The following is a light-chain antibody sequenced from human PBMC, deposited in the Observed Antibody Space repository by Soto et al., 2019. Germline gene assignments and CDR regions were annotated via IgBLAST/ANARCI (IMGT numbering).Light chain of an antibody. J-gene: IGLJ2*01. CDR2: DVS. V-gene: IGLV2-11*01. CDR3: SSYAGSYTFVV. CDR1: STDVGGYYY. Sequence: QSALTQPRSVSGSPGQSVTISCTGTSTDVGGYYYVSWYQQDPGKAPKLLIYDVSERPSGVPDRFSGSKSDNTASLTISGLQAEDEGDYYCSSYAGSYTFVVFGGGTKVTVL.